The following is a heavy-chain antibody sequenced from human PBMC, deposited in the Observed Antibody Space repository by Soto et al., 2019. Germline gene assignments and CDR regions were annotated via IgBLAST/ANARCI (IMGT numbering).Heavy chain of an antibody. CDR3: TGHGDYDPFDY. D-gene: IGHD4-17*01. J-gene: IGHJ4*02. CDR1: GFTFSGSA. CDR2: IRSKANSYAT. Sequence: PGGSLRLSCAASGFTFSGSAMHWVRQASGKGLEWVGRIRSKANSYATAYAASVKGRFTISRDDSKNTAYLQMNSLKTEDTAVYYCTGHGDYDPFDYWGQGTLVTVSS. V-gene: IGHV3-73*01.